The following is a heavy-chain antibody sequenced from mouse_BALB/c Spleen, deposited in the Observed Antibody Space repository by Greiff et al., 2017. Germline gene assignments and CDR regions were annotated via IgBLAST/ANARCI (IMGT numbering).Heavy chain of an antibody. D-gene: IGHD1-1*01. CDR1: GYAFSSYW. CDR2: IYPGDGDT. J-gene: IGHJ4*01. CDR3: SRSDGSSYSYAMDY. Sequence: VQLKQSGAELVRPGSSVKISCKASGYAFSSYWMNWVKQRPGQGLEWIGQIYPGDGDTNYNEKFKSKATLTLDTSSSTAYMQLSSLTSEDSAVYYCSRSDGSSYSYAMDYWGQGTSVTVSS. V-gene: IGHV1-80*01.